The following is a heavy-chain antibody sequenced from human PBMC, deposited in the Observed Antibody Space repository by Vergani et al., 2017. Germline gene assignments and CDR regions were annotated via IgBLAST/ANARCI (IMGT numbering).Heavy chain of an antibody. CDR2: IYSTGST. CDR1: GDSISSGVYY. D-gene: IGHD3-22*01. Sequence: VQLQESGPGLVKPSQTLSLTCSVSGDSISSGVYYWNWLRQHPGTGLEWIGYIYSTGSTHHNPSLRRRINMSVDTAKNQFSLKLNSVTAADTAMYYCARMGGYDEGDAFRIGYFDSWGPGILVTGSS. V-gene: IGHV4-31*03. CDR3: ARMGGYDEGDAFRIGYFDS. J-gene: IGHJ4*02.